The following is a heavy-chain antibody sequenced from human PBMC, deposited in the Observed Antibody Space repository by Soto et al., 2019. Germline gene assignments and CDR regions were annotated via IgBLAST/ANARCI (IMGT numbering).Heavy chain of an antibody. CDR2: MYHNGGS. V-gene: IGHV4-4*02. CDR3: TCCGHDYKIDN. CDR1: GASISSRTW. Sequence: QVQLQESGPVLVKPSETLSLTCAVSGASISSRTWWTWVRQSPGKGLEWIGEMYHNGGSNYNPSLKSRVAISTDTSKNQFSLTLTSVTAADKAMYYCTCCGHDYKIDNWGQGSLVTVSS. J-gene: IGHJ4*02. D-gene: IGHD2-21*01.